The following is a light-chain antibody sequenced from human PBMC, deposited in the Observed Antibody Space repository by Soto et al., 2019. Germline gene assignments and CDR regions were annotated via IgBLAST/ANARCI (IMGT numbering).Light chain of an antibody. CDR2: DVS. V-gene: IGLV2-14*01. Sequence: QSVLTQPASVSGSPGQSITISCTGTSSDVGGYNYVSWYQQHPGKAPKLMIYDVSNRPSGVSNRFSGSKSGNTASLTISGLQADDEADYYCSSYTSSSTTWVFGGGTKLTVL. J-gene: IGLJ3*02. CDR1: SSDVGGYNY. CDR3: SSYTSSSTTWV.